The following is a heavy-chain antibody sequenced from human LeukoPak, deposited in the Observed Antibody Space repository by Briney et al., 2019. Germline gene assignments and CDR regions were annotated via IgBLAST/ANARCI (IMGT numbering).Heavy chain of an antibody. CDR2: IIPTFGTA. Sequence: SVKVSCKASGYSFSNYGITWVRQAPGQGLEWMGGIIPTFGTANYAQKFQGRVTITADESTSTAYMELSSLRSEDTAVYYCARDRPGRYCSSTSCYTASPFDPWGQGTLVIVSS. V-gene: IGHV1-69*13. CDR1: GYSFSNYG. J-gene: IGHJ5*02. CDR3: ARDRPGRYCSSTSCYTASPFDP. D-gene: IGHD2-2*02.